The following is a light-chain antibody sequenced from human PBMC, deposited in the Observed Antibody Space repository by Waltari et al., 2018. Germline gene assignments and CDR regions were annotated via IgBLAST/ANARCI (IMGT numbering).Light chain of an antibody. Sequence: QSALTPPPSAAGSPGHSVPIPYTGTSHDRGAYNYCSWYQQHPGQAPKLMIYAVTNRHSGVPDRFFGSKSGNTASLTVSGLQAEDEAEYYCNSYAGSNNNVFGTGTKVTVL. CDR2: AVT. CDR3: NSYAGSNNNV. CDR1: SHDRGAYNY. J-gene: IGLJ1*01. V-gene: IGLV2-8*01.